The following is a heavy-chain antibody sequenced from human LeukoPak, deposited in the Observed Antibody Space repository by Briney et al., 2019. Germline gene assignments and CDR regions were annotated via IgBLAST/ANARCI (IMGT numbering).Heavy chain of an antibody. CDR3: ARLADYYDSSGSAS. CDR2: INPNSGGT. CDR1: GYTITGYY. V-gene: IGHV1-2*02. D-gene: IGHD3-22*01. Sequence: ASVKVSCKASGYTITGYYMHWVRQAPGQGLEWMGWINPNSGGTNYAQKFQGRVTMTRDTSISTAYMELSRLKSDDTAVYYCARLADYYDSSGSASWGQGTLVTVSS. J-gene: IGHJ5*02.